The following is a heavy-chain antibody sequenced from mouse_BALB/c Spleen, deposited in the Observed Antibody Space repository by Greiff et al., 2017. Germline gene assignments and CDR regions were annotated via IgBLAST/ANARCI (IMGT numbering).Heavy chain of an antibody. V-gene: IGHV2-2*02. J-gene: IGHJ2*01. CDR2: IWSGGST. CDR1: GFSLTSYG. Sequence: VMLVESGPGLVQPSQSLSITCTVSGFSLTSYGVHWVRQSPGKGLEWLGVIWSGGSTDYNAAFISRLSISKDNSKSQVFFKMNSLQANDTAIYYCARNYPYYGPYFDYWGQGTTLTVSS. D-gene: IGHD2-10*01. CDR3: ARNYPYYGPYFDY.